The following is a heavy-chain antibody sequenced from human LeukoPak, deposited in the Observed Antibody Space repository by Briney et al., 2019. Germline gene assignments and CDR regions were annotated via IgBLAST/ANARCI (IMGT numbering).Heavy chain of an antibody. CDR3: TRVGRSYYGNFDY. CDR2: INSDGSST. J-gene: IGHJ4*02. D-gene: IGHD3-10*01. Sequence: GGSLRLSCAASGFTFSSYWMHWVRQGPGKGLVWVSRINSDGSSTNYADSVKGRFTISRDNAKNTLYLQMNSLRVEDTAVYYCTRVGRSYYGNFDYWGQGTLVTVSS. CDR1: GFTFSSYW. V-gene: IGHV3-74*01.